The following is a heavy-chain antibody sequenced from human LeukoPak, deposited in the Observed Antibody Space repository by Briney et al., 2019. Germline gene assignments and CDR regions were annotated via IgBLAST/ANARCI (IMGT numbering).Heavy chain of an antibody. J-gene: IGHJ4*02. D-gene: IGHD3-22*01. Sequence: GGSVKVSCKATGYTFTSYAMNWVRQAPGQGLEWMGWINTNTGNPTYAQGFTGRFVFSLDTSVSTAYLQISSLKAEDTAVYYCARDLDDSSGYYPGYWGQGTLVTVSS. CDR3: ARDLDDSSGYYPGY. CDR1: GYTFTSYA. CDR2: INTNTGNP. V-gene: IGHV7-4-1*02.